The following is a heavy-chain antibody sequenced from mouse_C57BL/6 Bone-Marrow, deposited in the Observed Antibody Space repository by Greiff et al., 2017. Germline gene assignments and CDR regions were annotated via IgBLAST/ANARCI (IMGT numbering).Heavy chain of an antibody. Sequence: EVKVEESGGGLVQPGGSMKLSCVASGFTFSNYWMNWVRQSPEKGLEWVAQIRLKSDNYATHYAESVQGRFTISRDDSKSSVYLQMNNLRAEDTGIYYCTGGYYGSSYVGVFDVWGTGTTVTVSS. J-gene: IGHJ1*03. CDR3: TGGYYGSSYVGVFDV. CDR1: GFTFSNYW. CDR2: IRLKSDNYAT. V-gene: IGHV6-3*01. D-gene: IGHD1-1*01.